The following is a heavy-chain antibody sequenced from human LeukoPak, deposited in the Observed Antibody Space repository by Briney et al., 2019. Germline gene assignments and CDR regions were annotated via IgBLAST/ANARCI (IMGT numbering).Heavy chain of an antibody. CDR3: AREGRDYYGSGSYSDAFDI. CDR1: GFTVSSNY. V-gene: IGHV3-53*01. J-gene: IGHJ3*02. CDR2: IYSGGST. Sequence: PGGSLRLSCAASGFTVSSNYMSWVRQAPGKGLEGVSVIYSGGSTYYADSVKGRFTISRDNSKNTLYLQMNSLRAEDTAVYYCAREGRDYYGSGSYSDAFDIWGQGTMVTVSS. D-gene: IGHD3-10*01.